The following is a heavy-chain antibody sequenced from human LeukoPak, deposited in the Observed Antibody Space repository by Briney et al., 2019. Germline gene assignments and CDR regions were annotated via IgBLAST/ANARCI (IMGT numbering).Heavy chain of an antibody. Sequence: SVKVSCKASGCTFSSYAISWVRQAPGQGLEWMGGIIPIFGTANYAQKFQGRVTITADESTSTAYMELSSLRSEDTAVYYCARALVFTMVREHPGYYFDYWGQGTLVTVSS. CDR1: GCTFSSYA. J-gene: IGHJ4*02. D-gene: IGHD3-10*01. CDR2: IIPIFGTA. CDR3: ARALVFTMVREHPGYYFDY. V-gene: IGHV1-69*13.